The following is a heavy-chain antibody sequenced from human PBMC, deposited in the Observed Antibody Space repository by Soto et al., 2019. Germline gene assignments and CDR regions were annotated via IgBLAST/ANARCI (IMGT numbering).Heavy chain of an antibody. CDR1: GGSISSSSYY. CDR2: IYYSGST. J-gene: IGHJ5*02. Sequence: QLQLQESGPGLVKPSETLSLTCTVSGGSISSSSYYWGWIRQPPGKGLEWIGSIYYSGSTYYNPSLKSRVTISVDTSKNQFSLKLSSVTAADTAVYYCARHHEPLAGNYNWFDPWGQGTLVTVSS. CDR3: ARHHEPLAGNYNWFDP. V-gene: IGHV4-39*01. D-gene: IGHD6-13*01.